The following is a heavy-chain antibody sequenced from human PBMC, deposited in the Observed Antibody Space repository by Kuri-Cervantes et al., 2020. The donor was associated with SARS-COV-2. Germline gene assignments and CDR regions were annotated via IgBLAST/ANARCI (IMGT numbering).Heavy chain of an antibody. V-gene: IGHV4-38-2*02. CDR2: VYPSGGT. Sequence: ESLKISCTVSGYSISSGYYWGWIRQPAGKGLEWIGRVYPSGGTNNNPSLKRRVTMSVDTSKNQFSLKLTSVTAADTAVYYCASEWVLYYSYFDYWGQGTLVTVSS. J-gene: IGHJ4*02. CDR3: ASEWVLYYSYFDY. CDR1: GYSISSGYY. D-gene: IGHD3-3*01.